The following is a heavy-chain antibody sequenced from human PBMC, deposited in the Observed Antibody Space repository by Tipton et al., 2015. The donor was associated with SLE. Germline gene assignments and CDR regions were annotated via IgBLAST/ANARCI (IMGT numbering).Heavy chain of an antibody. CDR1: GYSSTIYW. J-gene: IGHJ3*02. CDR3: AFLGGYNYVGKGFDI. V-gene: IGHV5-51*03. D-gene: IGHD5-24*01. CDR2: IYPGDSDT. Sequence: QLVQSGAEVKKSGESLKISCKVSGYSSTIYWIAWVRQMSGKGLEWMGMIYPGDSDTRYSPSFTGQVSISADKAITTAYLQWSSLKASDTAMYYCAFLGGYNYVGKGFDIWGQGTMVTVSS.